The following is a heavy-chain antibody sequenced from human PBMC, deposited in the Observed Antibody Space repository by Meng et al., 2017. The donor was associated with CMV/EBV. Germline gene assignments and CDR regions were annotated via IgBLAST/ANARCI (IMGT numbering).Heavy chain of an antibody. CDR3: AREMPIAAAGCFDY. Sequence: QGPREESGPGLLQPSEDLSLTCTASGGSISSYYWSWIRQSAGKGLEWIGRIYPSGSTNYNPSLKSRVTMSVDTSKNQFSLKLSSVTAADTAVYYCAREMPIAAAGCFDYWGQGTLVTVSS. CDR1: GGSISSYY. J-gene: IGHJ4*02. V-gene: IGHV4-4*07. CDR2: IYPSGST. D-gene: IGHD6-13*01.